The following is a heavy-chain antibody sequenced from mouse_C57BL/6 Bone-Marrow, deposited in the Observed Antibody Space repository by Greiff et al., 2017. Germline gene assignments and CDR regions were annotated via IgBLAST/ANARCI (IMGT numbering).Heavy chain of an antibody. CDR2: IDPETGGT. V-gene: IGHV1-15*01. Sequence: QVQLQQSGAELVRPGASVTLSCKASGYTFTDYEMHWVKQTPVHGLEWIGAIDPETGGTAYNQKFKGKAILTADKSSSAAYMELRSLTSEDSAVYYCTRGGEAGVIWGQGTSVTVSS. J-gene: IGHJ4*01. D-gene: IGHD2-13*01. CDR3: TRGGEAGVI. CDR1: GYTFTDYE.